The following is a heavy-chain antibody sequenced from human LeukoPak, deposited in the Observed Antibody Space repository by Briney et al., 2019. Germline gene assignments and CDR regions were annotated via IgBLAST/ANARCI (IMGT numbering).Heavy chain of an antibody. V-gene: IGHV3-33*01. CDR3: ARTWNIGALDI. CDR2: IWYDGSNK. CDR1: GFTFNSYG. J-gene: IGHJ3*02. D-gene: IGHD1/OR15-1a*01. Sequence: GGSLRLSCAASGFTFNSYGMHWVRQAPGKGLEWVTVIWYDGSNKYYADSVKGRFTISRDNSKNMLYLQMNSLRAEDTAVYYCARTWNIGALDIWGQGIMVTVSP.